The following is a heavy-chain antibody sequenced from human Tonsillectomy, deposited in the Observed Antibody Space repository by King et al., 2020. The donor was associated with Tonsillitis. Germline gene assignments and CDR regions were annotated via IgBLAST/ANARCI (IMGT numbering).Heavy chain of an antibody. CDR2: IYWNDDK. Sequence: TLKESGPTLVKPTQTLTLTCTFSGFSLSTSGVGVGWIRQPPGKALEWLALIYWNDDKRYRPSLKSRLTITKDTSTNQVVLTLTNMDPVDTATYYCAYRDPAGITWTYGSFDIWGQGTMVTVSS. V-gene: IGHV2-5*01. D-gene: IGHD1-7*01. J-gene: IGHJ3*02. CDR3: AYRDPAGITWTYGSFDI. CDR1: GFSLSTSGVG.